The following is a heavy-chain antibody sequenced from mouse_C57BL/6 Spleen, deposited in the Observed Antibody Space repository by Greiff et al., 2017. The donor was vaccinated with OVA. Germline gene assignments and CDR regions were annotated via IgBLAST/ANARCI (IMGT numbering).Heavy chain of an antibody. CDR1: GYTFTDYY. D-gene: IGHD1-1*01. Sequence: VQLQQSGPELVKPGASVKISCKASGYTFTDYYMNWVKQSHGKSLEWIGDINPNNGGTSYNQKFKGKATLTVDKSSSTAYMELRSLTSEDSAVYYCARGNGNPWFAYWGQGTLVTVSA. CDR2: INPNNGGT. V-gene: IGHV1-26*01. CDR3: ARGNGNPWFAY. J-gene: IGHJ3*01.